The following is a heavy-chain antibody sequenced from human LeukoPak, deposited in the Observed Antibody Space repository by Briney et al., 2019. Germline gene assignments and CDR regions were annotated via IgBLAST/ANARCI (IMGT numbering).Heavy chain of an antibody. J-gene: IGHJ4*02. CDR3: ANSLHVDTAPGG. D-gene: IGHD5-18*01. CDR1: GLTFSSYE. V-gene: IGHV3-48*03. Sequence: GGSLRLSCAASGLTFSSYEMNWVRQAPGKGLEWVSYISSSGSTIYYADSVKGRFTISRDNAKNSLYLQMNSLRAEDTAVYYCANSLHVDTAPGGWGQGTLVTVSS. CDR2: ISSSGSTI.